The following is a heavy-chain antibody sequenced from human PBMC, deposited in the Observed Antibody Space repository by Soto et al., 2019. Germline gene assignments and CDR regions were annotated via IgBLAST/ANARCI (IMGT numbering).Heavy chain of an antibody. V-gene: IGHV4-39*01. D-gene: IGHD1-26*01. CDR1: GGSISSGGYY. Sequence: SETLSLTCTVSGGSISSGGYYWSWIRQHPGKGLEWIGYIYYSGSTYYNPSLKSRVTISVDTSKNQFSLKLSSVTAADTAVYYCARHVGGGNFLFDYWGQGTRVTFSS. J-gene: IGHJ4*02. CDR3: ARHVGGGNFLFDY. CDR2: IYYSGST.